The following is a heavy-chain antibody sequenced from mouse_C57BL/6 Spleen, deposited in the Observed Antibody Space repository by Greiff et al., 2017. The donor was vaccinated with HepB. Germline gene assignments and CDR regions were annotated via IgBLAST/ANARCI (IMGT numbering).Heavy chain of an antibody. D-gene: IGHD1-1*01. CDR2: INPNNGGT. CDR1: GYTFTDYY. Sequence: VQLQQSGPELVKPGASVKISCKASGYTFTDYYMNWVKQSHGKSLEWIGDINPNNGGTSYNQKFKGKATLTVDKSSSTAYMELRSLTSEDSAVYYCAGGGYGSSSDWYFDVWGTGTTVTVSS. CDR3: AGGGYGSSSDWYFDV. V-gene: IGHV1-26*01. J-gene: IGHJ1*03.